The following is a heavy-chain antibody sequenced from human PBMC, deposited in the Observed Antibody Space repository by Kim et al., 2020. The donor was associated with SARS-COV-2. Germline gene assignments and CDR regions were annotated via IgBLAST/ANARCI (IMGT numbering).Heavy chain of an antibody. D-gene: IGHD6-13*01. J-gene: IGHJ6*02. V-gene: IGHV1-8*01. Sequence: AQKFQGRVTMTRNPSKRTAYMGLSSLRSEDTAVYYCARWQQLYYYGMDVWGQGTTVTVSS. CDR3: ARWQQLYYYGMDV.